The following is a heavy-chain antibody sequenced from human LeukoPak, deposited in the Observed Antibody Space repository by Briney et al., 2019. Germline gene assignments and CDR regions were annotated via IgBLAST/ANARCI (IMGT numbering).Heavy chain of an antibody. D-gene: IGHD3-16*02. Sequence: PSETLSLTCAVYGGSFSGYYWSWIRQPPGKGLEWIGEINHSGSTNYNPSLKSRVTISVDTSKNQFSLKLSSVTAADTAVYYCARGWYYDYVWGSYRPFDYWGQGTLVTVSS. CDR2: INHSGST. V-gene: IGHV4-34*01. CDR1: GGSFSGYY. CDR3: ARGWYYDYVWGSYRPFDY. J-gene: IGHJ4*02.